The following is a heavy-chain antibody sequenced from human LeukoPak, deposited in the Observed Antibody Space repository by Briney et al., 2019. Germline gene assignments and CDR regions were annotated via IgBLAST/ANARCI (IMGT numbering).Heavy chain of an antibody. Sequence: SETLSLTCTVSGGCISSYYWSWIRQPPGKGLEWIGYIYTSGSTNYNPSLKSRVTISVDTSKNQFSLKLTSVTAADTAVYYCARHGREQQLVNWFDPWGQGTLVTVSS. J-gene: IGHJ5*02. V-gene: IGHV4-4*09. CDR1: GGCISSYY. CDR2: IYTSGST. CDR3: ARHGREQQLVNWFDP. D-gene: IGHD6-13*01.